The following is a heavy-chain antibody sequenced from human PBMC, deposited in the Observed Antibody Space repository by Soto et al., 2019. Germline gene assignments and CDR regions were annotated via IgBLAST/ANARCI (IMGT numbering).Heavy chain of an antibody. CDR2: TYNDGSA. D-gene: IGHD3-10*01. Sequence: EVHVQESVGGLVQPGGTLRLSCAASVFTVSNSYMTWVRQAPGKGLEWVSITYNDGSASYADSVKCSFTVSSDNSMNKLSLQMNSLRVEDTAVYYFAKVDARGPLRMALWGQGTTVTV. V-gene: IGHV3-66*01. J-gene: IGHJ6*02. CDR1: VFTVSNSY. CDR3: AKVDARGPLRMAL.